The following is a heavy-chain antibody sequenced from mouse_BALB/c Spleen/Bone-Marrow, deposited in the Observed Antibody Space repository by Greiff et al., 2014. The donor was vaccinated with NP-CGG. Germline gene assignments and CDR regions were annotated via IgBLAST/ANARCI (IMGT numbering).Heavy chain of an antibody. Sequence: QVQLQQSGAELAKPGASVKMSCKASGYTFTSYWMHWVKQRPGQGLEWIGNINPSTGYTEYNQKFKDKATLTADKSSSTAYMQLSSLTSEDSAVYYCARQITSVGCAMDYWGQGTSVAVSS. CDR1: GYTFTSYW. J-gene: IGHJ4*01. V-gene: IGHV1-7*01. CDR3: ARQITSVGCAMDY. D-gene: IGHD1-1*01. CDR2: INPSTGYT.